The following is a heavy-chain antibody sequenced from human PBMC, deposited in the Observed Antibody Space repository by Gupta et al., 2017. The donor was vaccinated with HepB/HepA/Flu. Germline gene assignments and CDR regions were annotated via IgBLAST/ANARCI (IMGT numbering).Heavy chain of an antibody. CDR3: AKEALADWNDVDYYYGMDV. CDR1: GITFSSYG. CDR2: IAYDGSNK. V-gene: IGHV3-30*18. J-gene: IGHJ6*02. Sequence: QLQLVESGGGVVPPGRSLRLSCAASGITFSSYGMHWVRKAPGKWLGWVAVIAYDGSNKYYADSVKGRFTISRDNSKNTLYLQMNSLRAEDTAVYYCAKEALADWNDVDYYYGMDVWGQGTTVTVSS. D-gene: IGHD1-1*01.